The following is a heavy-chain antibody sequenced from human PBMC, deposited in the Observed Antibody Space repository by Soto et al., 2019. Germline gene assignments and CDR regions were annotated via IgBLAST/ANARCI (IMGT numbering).Heavy chain of an antibody. CDR3: ARGVDESSRGSYAGPTHYFDY. Sequence: ASVKVSCKASGYTFTSYYMHWVRQAPGQGLEWMGIINPSGGSTSYAQKFQGRVTMTRDTSTSTVYMELSSLRSEDTAVYYCARGVDESSRGSYAGPTHYFDYWGQGTLVTVSS. CDR1: GYTFTSYY. J-gene: IGHJ4*02. V-gene: IGHV1-46*01. D-gene: IGHD1-26*01. CDR2: INPSGGST.